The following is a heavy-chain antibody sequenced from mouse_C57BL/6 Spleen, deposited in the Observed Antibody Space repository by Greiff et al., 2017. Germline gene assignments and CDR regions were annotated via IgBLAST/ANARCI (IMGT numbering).Heavy chain of an antibody. V-gene: IGHV14-4*01. CDR3: TTYSFDY. J-gene: IGHJ2*01. CDR1: GFNIKDDY. D-gene: IGHD2-12*01. CDR2: IDPENGDT. Sequence: EVKLMESGAELVRPGASVKLSCTASGFNIKDDYMHWVKQRPEQGLEWIGWIDPENGDTEYASKFQGKATITADTSSNTAYLQLSSLTSEDTAVYYCTTYSFDYWGQGTTLTVSS.